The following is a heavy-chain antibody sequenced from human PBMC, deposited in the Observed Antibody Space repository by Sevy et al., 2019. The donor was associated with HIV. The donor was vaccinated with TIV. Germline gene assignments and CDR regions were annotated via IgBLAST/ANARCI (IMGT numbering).Heavy chain of an antibody. J-gene: IGHJ4*02. CDR2: ITASGPGT. CDR1: GFTFSTYA. V-gene: IGHV3-23*01. D-gene: IGHD4-4*01. Sequence: GGSLRLSCAASGFTFSTYAMSWVRQAPGKGLEWVSAITASGPGTYYADSVKGRFTISRDNSKNTLYLQMNSLRAEDTAVYYCAKAINYETRTEKFDYWGQGTLVTVSS. CDR3: AKAINYETRTEKFDY.